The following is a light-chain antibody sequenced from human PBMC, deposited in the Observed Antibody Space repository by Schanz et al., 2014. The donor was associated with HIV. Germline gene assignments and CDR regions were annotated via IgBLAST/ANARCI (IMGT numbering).Light chain of an antibody. Sequence: IQLTQSPSSLSASVGDRVTITCRASQGISSYLAWYQQKPGKAPKLLIYSATTLQGGVPSRFRGSGSGTDFTLTISSLQPEDFATYYCQQLDSDPQGLTFGPGTKVDIK. CDR3: QQLDSDPQGLT. V-gene: IGKV1-9*01. J-gene: IGKJ3*01. CDR1: QGISSY. CDR2: SAT.